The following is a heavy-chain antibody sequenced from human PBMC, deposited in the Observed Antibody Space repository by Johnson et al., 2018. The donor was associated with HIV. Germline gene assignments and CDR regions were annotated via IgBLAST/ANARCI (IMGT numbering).Heavy chain of an antibody. CDR2: ISYDGSNK. D-gene: IGHD2-2*01. CDR3: AKARGGYCSSTSCFAFDI. V-gene: IGHV3-30-3*01. CDR1: GFTISSFA. Sequence: QVQLVESGGGVVQPGTSLRLSCAASGFTISSFAMHWVRQATGKGLEWMAFISYDGSNKYFTDSVRGRFTISRDNSKNTLYLQMNSLRAEDTAVYYCAKARGGYCSSTSCFAFDIWGQGTMVTVSS. J-gene: IGHJ3*02.